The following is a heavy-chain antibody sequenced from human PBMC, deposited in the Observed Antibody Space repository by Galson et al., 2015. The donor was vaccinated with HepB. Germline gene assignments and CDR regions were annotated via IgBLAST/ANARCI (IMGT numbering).Heavy chain of an antibody. D-gene: IGHD1-26*01. J-gene: IGHJ6*01. V-gene: IGHV3-53*01. CDR2: IYSRGTT. Sequence: SLRLSCAASGFIVSSNYMSWVRQAPGKGLEWVSVIYSRGTTYYADSVKGRFTIFRGNSENTLYLQMHSLRAADTAVYYCATTTDYYNYGLDVWGQGTTVTVSS. CDR1: GFIVSSNY. CDR3: ATTTDYYNYGLDV.